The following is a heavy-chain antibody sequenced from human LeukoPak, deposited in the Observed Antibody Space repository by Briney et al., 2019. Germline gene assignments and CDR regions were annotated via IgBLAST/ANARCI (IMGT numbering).Heavy chain of an antibody. Sequence: ASVKVSCKASGYTFTSYGISGVRQAPGQGLEWMGWISIYNGNTNYAQKLQGRVTMTTDTSTTTAYMELMSLRSDDTAVYYCARGDSSGVGFDYWGQGTLVTVSS. D-gene: IGHD3-22*01. CDR2: ISIYNGNT. J-gene: IGHJ4*02. CDR3: ARGDSSGVGFDY. V-gene: IGHV1-18*01. CDR1: GYTFTSYG.